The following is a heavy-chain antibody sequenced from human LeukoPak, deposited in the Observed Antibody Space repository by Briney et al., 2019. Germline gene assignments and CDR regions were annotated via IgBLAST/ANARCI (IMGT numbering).Heavy chain of an antibody. Sequence: GESLKISCKTSGYSFTTYWIGWVRQMPGKGLKWMGIIYPGDSDTRYSPSFQGQVTISADKSINTAYLQWRSLKASDTAMYYCARSGVPGAMTWFDPWGQGTLVTVSS. D-gene: IGHD2-2*01. CDR2: IYPGDSDT. CDR1: GYSFTTYW. CDR3: ARSGVPGAMTWFDP. J-gene: IGHJ5*02. V-gene: IGHV5-51*01.